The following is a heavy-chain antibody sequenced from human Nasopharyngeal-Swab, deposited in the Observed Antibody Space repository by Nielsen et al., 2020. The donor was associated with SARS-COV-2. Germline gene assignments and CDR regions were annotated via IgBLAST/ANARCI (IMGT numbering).Heavy chain of an antibody. V-gene: IGHV3-9*01. CDR3: ARDSDTRNFDY. CDR1: GFTFDDYA. J-gene: IGHJ4*02. D-gene: IGHD5-18*01. CDR2: ISWNSGSI. Sequence: GGSLRLSCAASGFTFDDYAMHWVRQAPGKGLEWVSGISWNSGSIGYADSVKGRFTISRDNAKNSLYLQMNSLRAEDTAVHYCARDSDTRNFDYWGQGTLVTVSS.